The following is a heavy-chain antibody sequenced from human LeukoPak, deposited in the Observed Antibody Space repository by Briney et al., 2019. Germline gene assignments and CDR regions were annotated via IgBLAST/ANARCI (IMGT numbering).Heavy chain of an antibody. CDR2: ISSSGSTI. CDR3: ASRYSSSWPFDY. J-gene: IGHJ4*02. D-gene: IGHD6-13*01. V-gene: IGHV3-21*04. CDR1: GFTFSSYS. Sequence: GGSLRLSCAASGFTFSSYSMNWVRQAPGKGLEWVSSISSSGSTIYYADSVKGRFTISRDNAKNSLYLQMNSLRAEDTAVYYCASRYSSSWPFDYWGQGTLVTVSS.